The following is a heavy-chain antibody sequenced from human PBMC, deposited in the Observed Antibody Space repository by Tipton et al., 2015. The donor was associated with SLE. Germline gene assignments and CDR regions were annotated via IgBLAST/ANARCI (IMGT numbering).Heavy chain of an antibody. V-gene: IGHV4-39*07. CDR2: INYSGTT. CDR1: GGSISSYS. CDR3: TRHKLGFSWSYFDS. D-gene: IGHD3-3*01. Sequence: TLSLTCTVSGGSISSYSWGWIRQPPGKGLEWIGSINYSGTTSYNPSLRSRVTISVDTSKNQFSLKLCSVTAADTAVYYCTRHKLGFSWSYFDSWGQGTLVTVSS. J-gene: IGHJ4*02.